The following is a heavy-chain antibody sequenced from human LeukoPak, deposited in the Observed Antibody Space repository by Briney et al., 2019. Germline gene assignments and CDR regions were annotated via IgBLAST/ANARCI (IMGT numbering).Heavy chain of an antibody. Sequence: SVKVSCKASGGTFSSYAISWVRQAPGQGLEWMGGIIPIFGTANYAQKFQGRVTITADESTSTAYMELSSLRSEDTAVYYCASGGHGSGSYYYFDYWGQGTLVTVSS. CDR3: ASGGHGSGSYYYFDY. V-gene: IGHV1-69*01. CDR2: IIPIFGTA. D-gene: IGHD3-10*01. CDR1: GGTFSSYA. J-gene: IGHJ4*02.